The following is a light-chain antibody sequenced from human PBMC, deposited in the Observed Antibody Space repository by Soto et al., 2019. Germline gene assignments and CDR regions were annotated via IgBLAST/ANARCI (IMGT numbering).Light chain of an antibody. Sequence: EVVLTQSPGTLSLSPGERATLSSRASQGVTSNSLAWYQQKPGQAPRFLMYAAANRATGIPDRFSGSGSGTDFTLTISRLEPEDFAVYYCQLYAGSPMYTFGQGTRLEIK. CDR1: QGVTSNS. V-gene: IGKV3-20*01. J-gene: IGKJ2*01. CDR2: AAA. CDR3: QLYAGSPMYT.